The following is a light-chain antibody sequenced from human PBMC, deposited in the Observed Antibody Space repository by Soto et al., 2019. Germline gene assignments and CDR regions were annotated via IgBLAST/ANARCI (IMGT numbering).Light chain of an antibody. V-gene: IGKV1-9*01. J-gene: IGKJ1*01. CDR1: QGISSY. CDR3: RQLKSYPQT. CDR2: AAS. Sequence: DIQLTQSPSFLSASVGDRATITCRASQGISSYLAWYQKKPGKAPKLLMYAASTLQSGVPSRFSGSGSGTEFTLTISSLQPEDFATYYCRQLKSYPQTFGQGTKVDIK.